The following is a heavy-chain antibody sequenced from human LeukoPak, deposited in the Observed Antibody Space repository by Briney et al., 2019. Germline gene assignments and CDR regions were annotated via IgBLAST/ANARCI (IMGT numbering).Heavy chain of an antibody. CDR2: VYGGDTT. D-gene: IGHD3-3*01. Sequence: VVYGGDTTYYADSVKGRFTISRDNSKNTLYLQMNSLRAEDTAVYYCARDRGSIFGVVRPVDYWGQGTLVTVSS. CDR3: ARDRGSIFGVVRPVDY. V-gene: IGHV3-66*01. J-gene: IGHJ4*02.